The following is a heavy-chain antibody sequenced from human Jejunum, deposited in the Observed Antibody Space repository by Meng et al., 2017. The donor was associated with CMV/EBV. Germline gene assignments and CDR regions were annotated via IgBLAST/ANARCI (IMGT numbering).Heavy chain of an antibody. D-gene: IGHD1-26*01. J-gene: IGHJ4*02. CDR2: ISAYNGNT. CDR1: GYTFTNYG. CDR3: ARVEVGITSGDY. V-gene: IGHV1-18*01. Sequence: QAQVVQFGGEVKTPGASVKVSCKASGYTFTNYGITWVRQAPGQGLEWMGWISAYNGNTNYAQTLQGRLTMTTDTSTSTAYMELRSLRSDDTAVYYCARVEVGITSGDYWGQGTLVTVSS.